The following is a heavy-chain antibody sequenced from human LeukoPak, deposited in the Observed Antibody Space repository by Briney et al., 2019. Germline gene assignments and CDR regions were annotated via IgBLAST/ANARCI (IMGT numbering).Heavy chain of an antibody. D-gene: IGHD1-26*01. CDR1: GYTLTELS. V-gene: IGHV1-24*01. J-gene: IGHJ4*02. Sequence: ASVKVSCKVSGYTLTELSMHWVRQAPGQGLEWMGGFDPEDGETIYAQKFQGRVTMTEDTSTDTAYMELSSLRSEDTAVYYCASLVGATLSFDYWGQGTLVTVSS. CDR2: FDPEDGET. CDR3: ASLVGATLSFDY.